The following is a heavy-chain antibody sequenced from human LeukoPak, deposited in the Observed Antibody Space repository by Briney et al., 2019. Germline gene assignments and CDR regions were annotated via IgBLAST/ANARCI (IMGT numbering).Heavy chain of an antibody. D-gene: IGHD1-26*01. J-gene: IGHJ4*02. CDR3: ARVYSGELLNFDY. CDR1: GYTFTGYY. Sequence: GASVKVSCKASGYTFTGYYMHWVRQAPGQGLEWMGWINPNSGGTNYAQKFQGRVTMTRDTSISTAYMELSRLRSDDTAVYYCARVYSGELLNFDYWGQGTLVTVSS. V-gene: IGHV1-2*02. CDR2: INPNSGGT.